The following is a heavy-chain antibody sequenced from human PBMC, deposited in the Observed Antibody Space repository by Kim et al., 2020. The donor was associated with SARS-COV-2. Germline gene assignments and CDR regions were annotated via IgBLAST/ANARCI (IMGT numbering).Heavy chain of an antibody. Sequence: GGSLRLSCTASGFTFGDYAMSWVRQAPGKGLEWVGFIRSKAYGGTTEYAASVKGRFTISRDDSKRIAYLQMNSLKNEDTAVYYCTGGVVPAAMKMFDYWGQGTLVTVSS. CDR1: GFTFGDYA. J-gene: IGHJ4*02. V-gene: IGHV3-49*04. CDR2: IRSKAYGGTT. CDR3: TGGVVPAAMKMFDY. D-gene: IGHD2-2*01.